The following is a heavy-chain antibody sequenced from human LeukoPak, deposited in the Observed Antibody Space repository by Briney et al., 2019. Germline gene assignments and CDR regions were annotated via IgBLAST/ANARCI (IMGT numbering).Heavy chain of an antibody. CDR1: GFSLSSYA. CDR2: TSSSDAGK. D-gene: IGHD6-19*01. V-gene: IGHV3-23*01. J-gene: IGHJ4*02. CDR3: ARASVAVAEDY. Sequence: GGSLRLPCTVSGFSLSSYALSWVRRAPGKGLEWVSATSSSDAGKYYADSVRGRFTISRDNSRNTMYLQMNSLRAEDTAVYYCARASVAVAEDYWGQGTLVTVSS.